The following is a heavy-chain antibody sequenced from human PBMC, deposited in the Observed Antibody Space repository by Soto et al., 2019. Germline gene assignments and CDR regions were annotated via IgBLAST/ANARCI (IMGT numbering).Heavy chain of an antibody. D-gene: IGHD3-10*02. CDR2: IIPIFGTA. V-gene: IGHV1-69*13. CDR1: GGTFSSYA. Sequence: ASVKVSCKASGGTFSSYAISWVRQAPGQGLEWMGGIIPIFGTANYAQKFQGRVTITADESTSTAYMELSSLRSEDTAVYYCARGPFKLQYVSNAFDIWGQGTMVTVSS. J-gene: IGHJ3*02. CDR3: ARGPFKLQYVSNAFDI.